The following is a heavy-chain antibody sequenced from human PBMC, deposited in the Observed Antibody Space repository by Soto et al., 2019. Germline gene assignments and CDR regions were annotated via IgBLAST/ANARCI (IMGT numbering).Heavy chain of an antibody. Sequence: QVPLQQWGAGLLKPSETLSLTCAVYGGSCSGYYWSWIRQPPGKGLEWIGEINHRGSTNYNPSLKSRVTISVDTSKNQFSLKLSSVTAADTAVYYCARETAAGGVWGQGTLVTVSS. CDR2: INHRGST. J-gene: IGHJ4*02. D-gene: IGHD6-13*01. V-gene: IGHV4-34*01. CDR1: GGSCSGYY. CDR3: ARETAAGGV.